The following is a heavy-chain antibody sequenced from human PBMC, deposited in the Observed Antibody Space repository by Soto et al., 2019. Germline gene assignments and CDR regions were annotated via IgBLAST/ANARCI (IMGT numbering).Heavy chain of an antibody. V-gene: IGHV3-30*03. CDR3: ARVGYSGYDIYYYYYGMDV. CDR2: ISHDASNK. D-gene: IGHD5-12*01. CDR1: GITLSSYG. J-gene: IGHJ6*02. Sequence: QVQLVESGGGVIQPGRSLRLSCVASGITLSSYGMHWVRQAPGKGLEWVAVISHDASNKHYADSVKGRFTISKDNSKNTLYLQMNSLRAEDTAVYFCARVGYSGYDIYYYYYGMDVWGQGTTVAVSS.